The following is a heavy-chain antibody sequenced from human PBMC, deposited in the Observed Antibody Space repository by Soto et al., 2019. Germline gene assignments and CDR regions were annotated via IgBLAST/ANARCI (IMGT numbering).Heavy chain of an antibody. Sequence: SLRLSCAASGFTFSSYAMHWVRQAPGKGLEWVAVISYDGSNKYYADSVKGRFTISRDNSKNTLYLQMNSLRAEDTAVYYCARGNFDVAAAGHWGQGTLVTVSS. V-gene: IGHV3-30-3*01. D-gene: IGHD6-13*01. J-gene: IGHJ4*02. CDR1: GFTFSSYA. CDR3: ARGNFDVAAAGH. CDR2: ISYDGSNK.